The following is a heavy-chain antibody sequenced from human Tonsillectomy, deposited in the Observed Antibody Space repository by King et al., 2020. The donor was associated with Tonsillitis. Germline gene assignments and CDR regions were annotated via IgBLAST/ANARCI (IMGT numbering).Heavy chain of an antibody. J-gene: IGHJ3*02. D-gene: IGHD2-2*01. CDR2: IYYSGST. Sequence: QLQESGPGLVKPSQTLSLTCTVSGGSISSGGYYWSWIRQHPGKGLEWIGYIYYSGSTYYNPSLKSRVTISVDTSKNQFSLKLSSVTAADTAVYYCAQSPPKGVSRRGDDAFDIWGQGTMVTVSS. V-gene: IGHV4-31*03. CDR3: AQSPPKGVSRRGDDAFDI. CDR1: GGSISSGGYY.